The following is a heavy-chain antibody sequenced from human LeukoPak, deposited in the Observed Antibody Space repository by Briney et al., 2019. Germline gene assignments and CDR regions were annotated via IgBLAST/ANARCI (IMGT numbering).Heavy chain of an antibody. CDR1: GFTFSNAW. CDR3: TTDGSRPLGGYYGMDV. V-gene: IGHV3-15*01. CDR2: IKSKTDGGTT. D-gene: IGHD6-13*01. Sequence: GGSLRLSSAASGFTFSNAWMSWVRQAPGKGLEWVGRIKSKTDGGTTDYAAPVKGRFTISRDDSKNTLYLQMNSLKTEDTAVYYCTTDGSRPLGGYYGMDVWGQGTTVTVSS. J-gene: IGHJ6*02.